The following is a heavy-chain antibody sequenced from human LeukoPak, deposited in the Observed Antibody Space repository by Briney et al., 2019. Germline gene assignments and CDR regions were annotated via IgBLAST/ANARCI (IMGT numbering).Heavy chain of an antibody. J-gene: IGHJ4*02. V-gene: IGHV1-2*02. CDR2: INPNSGGT. D-gene: IGHD3-22*01. CDR1: GYTFTGYY. Sequence: ASVKVSCKASGYTFTGYYMHWVRQAPGQGLEWMGWINPNSGGTNYAQKLQGRVTMTTDTSTSTAYMELRSLRSDDTAVYYCARGGSGYYYGLDYWGQGTLVTVSS. CDR3: ARGGSGYYYGLDY.